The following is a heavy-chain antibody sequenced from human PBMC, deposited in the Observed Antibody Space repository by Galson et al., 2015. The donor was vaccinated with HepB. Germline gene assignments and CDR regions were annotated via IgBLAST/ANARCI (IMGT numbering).Heavy chain of an antibody. Sequence: SLRLSCAASGFTFSSYAMSWVRQAPGKGREWVSAISGSGGSTYYADSVKGRFTISRDNSKNTLYLQMNSLRAEDTAVYYCAKQQYLGSNFDYWGQGTLVTVSS. CDR3: AKQQYLGSNFDY. J-gene: IGHJ4*02. CDR2: ISGSGGST. D-gene: IGHD3-16*01. CDR1: GFTFSSYA. V-gene: IGHV3-23*01.